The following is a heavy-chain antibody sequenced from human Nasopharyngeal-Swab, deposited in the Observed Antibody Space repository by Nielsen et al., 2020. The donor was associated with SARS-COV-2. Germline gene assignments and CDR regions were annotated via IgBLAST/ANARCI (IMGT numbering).Heavy chain of an antibody. D-gene: IGHD2-15*01. Sequence: GESLKISCAASGFSFSDYYMAWIRQAPGKGLEWVSYISGSSRYTNYAASVKGRFTISRDNAKNSLYLQMNSLRAEDTAVYYCARDVGGRDNYWGQGALVTVSS. V-gene: IGHV3-11*06. CDR3: ARDVGGRDNY. CDR2: ISGSSRYT. CDR1: GFSFSDYY. J-gene: IGHJ4*02.